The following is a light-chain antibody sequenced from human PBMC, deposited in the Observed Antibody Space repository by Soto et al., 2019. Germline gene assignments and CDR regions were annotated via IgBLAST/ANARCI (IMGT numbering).Light chain of an antibody. J-gene: IGKJ5*01. CDR1: QSVGSK. CDR3: QQYNTWRSIT. Sequence: EIVWTQSPGTLSFSPGERVTLSCRASQSVGSKVAWYQQKPGQAPRLLIYDTSTRATGIPARFSGSGFGTEFTLTITSQQSEDFAVYHCQQYNTWRSITFGQGTRLEIK. V-gene: IGKV3-15*01. CDR2: DTS.